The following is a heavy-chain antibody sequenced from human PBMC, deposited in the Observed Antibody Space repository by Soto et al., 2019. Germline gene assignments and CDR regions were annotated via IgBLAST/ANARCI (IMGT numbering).Heavy chain of an antibody. J-gene: IGHJ4*02. CDR3: ARDWVWFGAHPIDY. CDR2: ISYDGSNK. V-gene: IGHV3-30*03. Sequence: QVQLVESGGGVVQPGGSLRLSCEASGFTSSNYGMHWVRQAQGKGLEWVAVISYDGSNKYYADSVKGRFTISRDNSKNTLYLQMNSLTTEDTAVYYCARDWVWFGAHPIDYWGQGTLVTVSS. D-gene: IGHD3-10*01. CDR1: GFTSSNYG.